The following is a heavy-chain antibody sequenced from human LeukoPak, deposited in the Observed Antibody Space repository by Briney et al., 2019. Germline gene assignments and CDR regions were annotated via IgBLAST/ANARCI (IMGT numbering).Heavy chain of an antibody. CDR1: GFTFDDYT. Sequence: EGSLRLSCAASGFTFDDYTMHWVRQVPGKGLEWVSLISWDGGSTYYADSAKGRFTISRDNAKNSLYLQMNSLRAEDTAVYYCAREGPLGYCTNGVCYKDAFDIWGQGTMVTVSS. CDR2: ISWDGGST. J-gene: IGHJ3*02. CDR3: AREGPLGYCTNGVCYKDAFDI. D-gene: IGHD2-8*01. V-gene: IGHV3-43*01.